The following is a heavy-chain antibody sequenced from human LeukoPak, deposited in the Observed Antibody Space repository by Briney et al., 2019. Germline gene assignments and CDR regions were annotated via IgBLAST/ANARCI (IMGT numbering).Heavy chain of an antibody. D-gene: IGHD3-3*01. V-gene: IGHV4-34*01. CDR2: INHSGST. CDR3: ARGVRGTFLVYYVDY. J-gene: IGHJ4*02. Sequence: SETLSLTCAVYGGSFSGYYWRWIRQPPGKGREWIGEINHSGSTNYNPSLKSRVTISVDTSKNQFSLKLSSVTAADTAVYYCARGVRGTFLVYYVDYWGQGTLVTVSS. CDR1: GGSFSGYY.